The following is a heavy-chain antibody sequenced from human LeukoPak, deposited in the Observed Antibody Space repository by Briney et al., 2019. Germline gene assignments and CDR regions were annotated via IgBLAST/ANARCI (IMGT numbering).Heavy chain of an antibody. Sequence: GGSLRLSCAASGFTFSSYSMNWVRQAPGKGLEWVSSISSSSSYIYYADSVKGRFTISRDNSKNTLYLQMNSLRAEDTAVYYCARDVWASWGYSSLFDYWGQRTLVTVSS. CDR2: ISSSSSYI. CDR3: ARDVWASWGYSSLFDY. J-gene: IGHJ4*02. D-gene: IGHD5-18*01. CDR1: GFTFSSYS. V-gene: IGHV3-21*01.